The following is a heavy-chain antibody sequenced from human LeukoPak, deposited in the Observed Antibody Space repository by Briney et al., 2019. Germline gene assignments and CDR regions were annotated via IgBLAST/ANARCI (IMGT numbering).Heavy chain of an antibody. J-gene: IGHJ4*02. CDR2: FSTSGST. CDR1: GGSMSSYD. Sequence: SETLSLTCAASGGSMSSYDWSWIRQPAGKGLEWIARFSTSGSTNYNPSLKSRVTMSIDTSNNQLSLPLSSVTDAETAVYYGARTSNSSSRFYDYWGQGTLVTVSS. CDR3: ARTSNSSSRFYDY. V-gene: IGHV4-4*07. D-gene: IGHD6-13*01.